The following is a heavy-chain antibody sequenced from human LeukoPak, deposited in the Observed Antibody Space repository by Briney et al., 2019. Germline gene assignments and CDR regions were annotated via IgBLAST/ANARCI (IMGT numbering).Heavy chain of an antibody. J-gene: IGHJ4*02. CDR2: INQDGSVK. V-gene: IGHV3-7*01. Sequence: GGSLRLSCAASGFTFSGYWMNWVRQPPGKGLEWVANINQDGSVKYYVDSVKGRFTISRDNARSSLYLQMNSLRAEDTGLYYCARDPSRRYTYGYGDSWGQGTLVTVSS. CDR3: ARDPSRRYTYGYGDS. CDR1: GFTFSGYW. D-gene: IGHD5-18*01.